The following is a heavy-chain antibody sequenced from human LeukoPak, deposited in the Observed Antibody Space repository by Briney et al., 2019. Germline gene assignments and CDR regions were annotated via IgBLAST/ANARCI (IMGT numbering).Heavy chain of an antibody. CDR2: IKQDGSEK. Sequence: GRSLRLSCAASGFTFSSYWMSWVRQAPGKGLEWVANIKQDGSEKYYVDSVKGRFTISRDNAKNSLYLQMNSLRAEDTAVYYCARVGSSIVGATGTDYWGQGTLVTVSS. D-gene: IGHD1-26*01. CDR1: GFTFSSYW. V-gene: IGHV3-7*01. CDR3: ARVGSSIVGATGTDY. J-gene: IGHJ4*02.